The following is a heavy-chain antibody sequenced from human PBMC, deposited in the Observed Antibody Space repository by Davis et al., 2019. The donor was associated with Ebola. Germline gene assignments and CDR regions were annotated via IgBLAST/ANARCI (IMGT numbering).Heavy chain of an antibody. CDR2: INPNSGGT. J-gene: IGHJ6*02. CDR3: ARAMVNLSAVQLWFEDYYYGMDV. Sequence: ASVKVSCKASGYTFTGYYMHWVRQAPGQGLEWMGWINPNSGGTNYAQKFQGGVTMTRDTSISTAYMELSRLRSDDTAVYYCARAMVNLSAVQLWFEDYYYGMDVWGQGTTVTVSS. CDR1: GYTFTGYY. V-gene: IGHV1-2*02. D-gene: IGHD5-18*01.